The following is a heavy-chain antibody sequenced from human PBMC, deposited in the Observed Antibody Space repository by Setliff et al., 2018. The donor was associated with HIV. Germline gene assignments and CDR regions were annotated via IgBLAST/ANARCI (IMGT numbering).Heavy chain of an antibody. CDR3: AKGVKWLDP. J-gene: IGHJ5*02. D-gene: IGHD3-16*01. V-gene: IGHV3-53*01. Sequence: GGSLRLSCAASGFTVSSVYMRWVRQAPGKGLEWVSFIYSDGRTYYAESVKGRFTISRDDSKNTLYLQMHSLRVEDTAAYYCAKGVKWLDPWGQGIQVTVSS. CDR1: GFTVSSVY. CDR2: IYSDGRT.